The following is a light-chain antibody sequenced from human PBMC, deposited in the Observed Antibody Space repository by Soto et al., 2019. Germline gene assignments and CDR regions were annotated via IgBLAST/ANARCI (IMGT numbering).Light chain of an antibody. J-gene: IGKJ5*01. Sequence: EIVLTQSPGTLSLSPGERATLSCRASQSVSSSYLAWYQQKPGQAPRLLIYGASSRTTGIPDRFSGSGSGTDFTLTISRLEPGDFAVYYCQQYGSSQITFGQGTRLEIK. CDR3: QQYGSSQIT. V-gene: IGKV3-20*01. CDR2: GAS. CDR1: QSVSSSY.